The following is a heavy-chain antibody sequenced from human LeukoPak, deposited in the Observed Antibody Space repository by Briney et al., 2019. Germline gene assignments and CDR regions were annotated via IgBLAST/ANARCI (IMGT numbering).Heavy chain of an antibody. J-gene: IGHJ5*02. V-gene: IGHV4-59*01. Sequence: SETLSLTCTVSGXSISSYYGSWIRQPPGKGLEWIGYIYSSGSTSYNPSLKSRVTVSVDTSKNQFSLKLSSVTAADTAVYYCARMGSGYDNWFDPWGQGTPVTVSS. CDR3: ARMGSGYDNWFDP. D-gene: IGHD5-12*01. CDR2: IYSSGST. CDR1: GXSISSYY.